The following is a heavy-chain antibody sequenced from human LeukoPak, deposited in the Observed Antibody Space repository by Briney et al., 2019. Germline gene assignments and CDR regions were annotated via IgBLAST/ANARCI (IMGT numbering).Heavy chain of an antibody. Sequence: PSETLSLTCAVSGYSINTGFYWGWIRQPPGKGLEWIGSFWHDGKTYYNPSLKSRLTISMDTSRNHFSLRLNSVTATDTAVYYCARQRGGIMAATAIDIWGQGTLVTVSS. V-gene: IGHV4-38-2*01. CDR3: ARQRGGIMAATAIDI. D-gene: IGHD1-26*01. CDR1: GYSINTGFY. CDR2: FWHDGKT. J-gene: IGHJ1*01.